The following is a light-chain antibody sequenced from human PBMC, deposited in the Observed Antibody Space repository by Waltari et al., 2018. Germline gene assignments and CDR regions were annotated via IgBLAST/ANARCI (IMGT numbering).Light chain of an antibody. CDR3: QQYYSAPWT. CDR2: WAS. CDR1: QSILYSSNNKNY. Sequence: DIVMTQSPESLAVSLGERATINCTPSQSILYSSNNKNYLAWFHQKPGQPPKLLIYWASTRQSGVPDRFSGSGSGTDFTLTISSLQAEDVAVYYCQQYYSAPWTFGQGTKVEIK. V-gene: IGKV4-1*01. J-gene: IGKJ1*01.